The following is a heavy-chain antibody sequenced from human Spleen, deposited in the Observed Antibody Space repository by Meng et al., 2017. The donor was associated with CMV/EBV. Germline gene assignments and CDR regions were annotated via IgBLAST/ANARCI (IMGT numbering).Heavy chain of an antibody. CDR2: IYTSGST. Sequence: GLQPARAPGSLKPSAPLSRTCNFCGGSISSYYWGWIRQPAGKGLEWIGRIYTSGSTNYNPSLTSRVTMSVDTSKNQFSLKLSSVTAADTAVYYCGRYDSSGYLLDYWGQGTLVTVSS. D-gene: IGHD3-22*01. CDR1: GGSISSYY. V-gene: IGHV4-4*07. CDR3: GRYDSSGYLLDY. J-gene: IGHJ4*02.